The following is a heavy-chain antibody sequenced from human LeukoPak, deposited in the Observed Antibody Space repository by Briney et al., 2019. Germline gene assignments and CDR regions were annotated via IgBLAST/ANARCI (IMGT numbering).Heavy chain of an antibody. J-gene: IGHJ4*02. V-gene: IGHV3-30*03. CDR2: IEYDGSHK. CDR1: GFIFSTYG. CDR3: ARDSGSAYYGVDF. Sequence: GRSLRLSCAASGFIFSTYGLHRVRQAPGKGLEWVAVIEYDGSHKYYADSVEGRITISRDNSKNTLYLQMNSLRAEDTAVYYCARDSGSAYYGVDFWGQGTLVTVSS. D-gene: IGHD3-3*01.